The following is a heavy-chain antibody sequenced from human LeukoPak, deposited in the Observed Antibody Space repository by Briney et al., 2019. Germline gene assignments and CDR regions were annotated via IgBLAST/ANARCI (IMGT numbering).Heavy chain of an antibody. J-gene: IGHJ4*02. Sequence: ASVKVPCKASGYTFTGYHIHWVRQAPGQGLEWMGRITPNSGDTSYAQNFQDRVTMTRDTSINTAYMELSRLRSDDTAVYYCARDSSWFGGSDYWGQGTLVTVSS. CDR3: ARDSSWFGGSDY. D-gene: IGHD3-10*01. V-gene: IGHV1-2*02. CDR2: ITPNSGDT. CDR1: GYTFTGYH.